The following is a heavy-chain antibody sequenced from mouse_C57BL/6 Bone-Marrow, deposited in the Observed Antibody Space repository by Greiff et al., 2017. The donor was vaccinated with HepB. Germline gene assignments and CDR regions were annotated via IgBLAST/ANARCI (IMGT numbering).Heavy chain of an antibody. V-gene: IGHV7-1*01. D-gene: IGHD2-4*01. Sequence: EVHLVESGGGLVQSGRCLRLSCATSGFTFSDFYMEWVRQAPGKGLEWIAASRNKANDYTTEYSASVKGRFIVSRDTSQSILYLQMNALRAEDTAIYYCAREYDYDRGGFAYWGQGALVTVSA. CDR1: GFTFSDFY. CDR2: SRNKANDYTT. J-gene: IGHJ3*01. CDR3: AREYDYDRGGFAY.